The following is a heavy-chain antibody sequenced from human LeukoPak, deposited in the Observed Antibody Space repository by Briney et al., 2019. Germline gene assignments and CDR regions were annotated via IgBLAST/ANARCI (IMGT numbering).Heavy chain of an antibody. CDR3: ARDQYFSYGRGYYGFDI. D-gene: IGHD3-22*01. CDR2: IYHSGST. J-gene: IGHJ3*02. CDR1: GYSISSGYY. V-gene: IGHV4-38-2*02. Sequence: RSETLSLTCTVSGYSISSGYYWDWIRQPPGKGLEWIGSIYHSGSTYYNPSLKSRVTISVDTSKNQFSLKLRSVTAADTAVYYCARDQYFSYGRGYYGFDIWGQGTMV.